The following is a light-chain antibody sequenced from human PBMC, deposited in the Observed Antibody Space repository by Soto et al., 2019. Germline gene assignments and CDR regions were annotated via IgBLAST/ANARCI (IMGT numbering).Light chain of an antibody. V-gene: IGLV1-44*01. CDR1: GSNIGSST. CDR2: SNN. Sequence: QSVLAQSPSASGTPGQRVTISCSGSGSNIGSSTVNWFQQLPGTAPELLIYSNNQRPSGVPDRFSGSKSGTSASLAISGLQSEDEAEYYCAAWDDSLNGVVFGGGTKLTVL. J-gene: IGLJ2*01. CDR3: AAWDDSLNGVV.